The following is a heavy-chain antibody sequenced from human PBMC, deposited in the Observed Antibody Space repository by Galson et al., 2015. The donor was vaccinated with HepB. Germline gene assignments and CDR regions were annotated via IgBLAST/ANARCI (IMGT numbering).Heavy chain of an antibody. J-gene: IGHJ4*02. CDR1: GLTLRSYA. CDR3: AKGAETGTRRPVDY. Sequence: SLRLSCAASGLTLRSYAMSWVRQAPGKGLEWVSAISGSGGSTYYADTVKGRFTISRDNSKNTLYLQMNSLRAEDTAVYYCAKGAETGTRRPVDYWGRGTLVTVSS. V-gene: IGHV3-23*01. CDR2: ISGSGGST. D-gene: IGHD1-7*01.